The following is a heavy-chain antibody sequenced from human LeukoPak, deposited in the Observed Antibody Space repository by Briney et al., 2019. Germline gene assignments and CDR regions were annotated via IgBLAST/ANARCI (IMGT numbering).Heavy chain of an antibody. CDR3: ARRIQLWLHDAFDI. J-gene: IGHJ3*02. CDR1: GGSISSSY. Sequence: SETLSLTCTVSGGSISSSYWSWIRQSPGKGLEWIGYIFYSGNTNYNPSLKSRVTISVDTSKNQFSLKLSSVTAADTAVYYCARRIQLWLHDAFDIWGQGTMVTVSS. V-gene: IGHV4-59*08. D-gene: IGHD5-18*01. CDR2: IFYSGNT.